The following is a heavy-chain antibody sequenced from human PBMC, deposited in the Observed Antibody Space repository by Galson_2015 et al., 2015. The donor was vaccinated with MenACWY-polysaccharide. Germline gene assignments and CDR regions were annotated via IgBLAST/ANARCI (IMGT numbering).Heavy chain of an antibody. CDR1: GFTFSNYA. V-gene: IGHV3-23*01. CDR2: IGGSGSNA. D-gene: IGHD2-2*01. J-gene: IGHJ4*02. CDR3: ARVRYSTGKYQFDY. Sequence: LRLSCAASGFTFSNYAMSWVRQAPGKGLEWVSTIGGSGSNAHYADSVKGRFTISRDNSKNTLSLQMNSLRAEDTAVYYCARVRYSTGKYQFDYWGQGTLVAVSS.